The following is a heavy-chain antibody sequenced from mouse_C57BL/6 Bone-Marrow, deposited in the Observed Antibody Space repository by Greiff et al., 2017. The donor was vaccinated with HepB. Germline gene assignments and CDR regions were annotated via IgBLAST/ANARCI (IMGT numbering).Heavy chain of an antibody. V-gene: IGHV1-18*01. CDR1: GYTFTDYY. CDR2: INPNNGGT. J-gene: IGHJ3*01. CDR3: ARESCGFAY. Sequence: EVQLQQSGPELVKPGASVKISCKASGYTFTDYYMDWVKPSHGKSLEWIGDINPNNGGTNYNQKFKGKATLTVDKSSSTAYMELRSLTSEDPAVYYCARESCGFAYWGQGTLVTVSA.